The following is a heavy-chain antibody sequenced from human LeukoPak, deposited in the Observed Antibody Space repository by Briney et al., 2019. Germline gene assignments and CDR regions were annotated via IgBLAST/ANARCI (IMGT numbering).Heavy chain of an antibody. CDR1: GYTFTGYY. D-gene: IGHD2-2*01. Sequence: ASVMVSCKASGYTFTGYYMHWVRQAPGQGLEWMGWINPNSGGTNYAQKFQGRVTMTRDTSISTAYMELSRLRSDDTAVYYCARVRCSSTSCYYDFDYWGQGTLVTVSS. J-gene: IGHJ4*02. CDR3: ARVRCSSTSCYYDFDY. CDR2: INPNSGGT. V-gene: IGHV1-2*02.